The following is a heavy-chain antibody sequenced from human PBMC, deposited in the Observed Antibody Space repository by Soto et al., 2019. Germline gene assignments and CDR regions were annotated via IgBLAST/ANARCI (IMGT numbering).Heavy chain of an antibody. CDR2: INPSGGST. CDR1: GYTFTSYY. CDR3: ASDALGDGSRPISYYYGMDV. V-gene: IGHV1-46*01. Sequence: EASVKVSCKASGYTFTSYYMHWVRQAPGQGLEWMGIINPSGGSTSYAQKFQGRVTMTRDTSTSTVYMELSSLRSEDTAVYYCASDALGDGSRPISYYYGMDVWGQGTTVTVSS. D-gene: IGHD3-3*02. J-gene: IGHJ6*02.